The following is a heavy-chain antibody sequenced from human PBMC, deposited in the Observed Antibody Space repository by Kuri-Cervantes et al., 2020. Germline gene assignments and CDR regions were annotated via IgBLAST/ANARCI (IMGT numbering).Heavy chain of an antibody. CDR2: IKQDGSKK. CDR1: GFTFSSYW. D-gene: IGHD6-19*01. Sequence: GESLKISCAASGFTFSSYWMSWVRRAPGKGLEWVANIKQDGSKKYYVDSVKGRFTISSDNAKNSLFLQMNSLRAEDTAVYYCARSRAVAYWGQGTLVTVSS. CDR3: ARSRAVAY. V-gene: IGHV3-7*01. J-gene: IGHJ4*02.